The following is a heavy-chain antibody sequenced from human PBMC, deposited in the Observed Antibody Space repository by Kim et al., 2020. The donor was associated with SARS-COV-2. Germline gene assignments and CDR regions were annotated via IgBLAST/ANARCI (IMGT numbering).Heavy chain of an antibody. V-gene: IGHV3-23*01. CDR3: AKMEPHYCRIANCSEYFNT. CDR2: ISGSGGYI. CDR1: GFTFSSFA. D-gene: IGHD2-15*01. Sequence: GGSLRLSCAASGFTFSSFAMNWVREAPGKGLEWLSGISGSGGYIYYADSVKGRFTISRDNSKNTLYLQMSSLRAEDTAIYYCAKMEPHYCRIANCSEYFNTWGQGTPVTVSS. J-gene: IGHJ4*02.